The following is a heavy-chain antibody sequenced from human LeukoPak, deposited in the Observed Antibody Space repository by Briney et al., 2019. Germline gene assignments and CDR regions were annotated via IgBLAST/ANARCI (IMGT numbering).Heavy chain of an antibody. CDR1: GFTFSNAW. J-gene: IGHJ3*02. CDR2: INSKTDGGTT. D-gene: IGHD4-17*01. Sequence: GGSLRLSCAASGFTFSNAWMSWVRQAPGKGLEWVGRINSKTDGGTTDYAAPVKGRFTISRDDSKNTLYLQMNSLKTEDTAVYYCTTDRTVTTTAGDAFDIWGQGTMVTVSS. V-gene: IGHV3-15*01. CDR3: TTDRTVTTTAGDAFDI.